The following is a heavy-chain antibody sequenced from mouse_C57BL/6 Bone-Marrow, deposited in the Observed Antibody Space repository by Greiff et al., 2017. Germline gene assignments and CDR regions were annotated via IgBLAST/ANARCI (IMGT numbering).Heavy chain of an antibody. Sequence: VQLQQSGAELVRPGASVKLSCTASGFNIKDAYMHWVKQRPEQGLEWIGWIDPENGDTEYASKFQGKATITADTSSTTAYLQLSSLTSEDTAVYFCTSVTTVPVDYWGQGTTLTVSS. CDR1: GFNIKDAY. J-gene: IGHJ2*01. D-gene: IGHD1-1*01. CDR3: TSVTTVPVDY. V-gene: IGHV14-4*01. CDR2: IDPENGDT.